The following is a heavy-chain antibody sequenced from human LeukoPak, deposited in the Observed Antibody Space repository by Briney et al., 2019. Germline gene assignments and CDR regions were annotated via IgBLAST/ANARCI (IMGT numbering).Heavy chain of an antibody. V-gene: IGHV1-69*05. Sequence: SVKVSCKASGGTFSSYAISWVRQAPGQGLEWMGRIIPIFGTANYAQKFQGRVTITTDESTSTAYMELSSLRSEDTAAYYSARQPLKYSSGIYFDYWGQRTLVTVSS. CDR3: ARQPLKYSSGIYFDY. CDR2: IIPIFGTA. CDR1: GGTFSSYA. D-gene: IGHD6-19*01. J-gene: IGHJ4*02.